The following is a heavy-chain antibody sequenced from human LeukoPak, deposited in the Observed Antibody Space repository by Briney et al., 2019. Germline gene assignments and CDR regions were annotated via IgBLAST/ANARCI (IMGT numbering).Heavy chain of an antibody. Sequence: PGGSLRLSCAASGFTFSSYGMHWVRQAPGKGLEWVAFIRYDGSNKYYADSVKGRFTISRDNSKNTLYLQMNSLRAEDTAVYYCAREDSYYGSGSYCDWGQGTLVTVSS. CDR3: AREDSYYGSGSYCD. CDR2: IRYDGSNK. CDR1: GFTFSSYG. J-gene: IGHJ4*02. V-gene: IGHV3-30*02. D-gene: IGHD3-10*01.